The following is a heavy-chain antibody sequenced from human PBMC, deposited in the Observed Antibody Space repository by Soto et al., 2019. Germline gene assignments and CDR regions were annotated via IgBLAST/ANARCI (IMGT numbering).Heavy chain of an antibody. CDR1: GGSMSSWDDD. CDR2: IYYSGST. CDR3: ARVGPFGAPSNWFDP. J-gene: IGHJ5*02. V-gene: IGHV4-30-4*01. Sequence: PSXTLDLACTVSGGSMSSWDDDGSLIRQPPGKGLEWIGYIYYSGSTYYNPSLKSRVTISVDTSKNQFSLKLSSVTAADTAVYYCARVGPFGAPSNWFDPWGQGTLVTVSS. D-gene: IGHD3-16*01.